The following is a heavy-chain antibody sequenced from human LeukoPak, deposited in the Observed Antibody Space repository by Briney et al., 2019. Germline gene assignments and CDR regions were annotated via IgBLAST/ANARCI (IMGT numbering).Heavy chain of an antibody. CDR1: GLTVRSNY. CDR2: IHSGGNT. Sequence: GGSLRLSCAASGLTVRSNYMGWVRQAPGKGLEWVSVIHSGGNTYYADSVKGRFTISRDNSRNTMDLQMNSLRAEDTAVYYCARCDSSRWNGIDYWGQGTLVTVSS. CDR3: ARCDSSRWNGIDY. V-gene: IGHV3-53*01. J-gene: IGHJ4*02. D-gene: IGHD6-13*01.